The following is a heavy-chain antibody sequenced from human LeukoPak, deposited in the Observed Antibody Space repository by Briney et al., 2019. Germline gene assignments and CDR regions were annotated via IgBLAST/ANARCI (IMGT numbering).Heavy chain of an antibody. J-gene: IGHJ4*02. V-gene: IGHV1-8*02. D-gene: IGHD3-22*01. Sequence: GASVKVSCKASGYTFTSYGISWVRQAPGQGLEWMGWMNPNSGNTGYAQKFQGRVTMTRNTSISTAYMELSSLRSEDTAVYYCARADYYDSSGKIDYWGQGTLVTVSS. CDR3: ARADYYDSSGKIDY. CDR1: GYTFTSYG. CDR2: MNPNSGNT.